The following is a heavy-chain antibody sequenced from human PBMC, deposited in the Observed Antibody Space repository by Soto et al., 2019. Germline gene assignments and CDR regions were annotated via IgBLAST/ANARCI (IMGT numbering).Heavy chain of an antibody. CDR3: AGDLHDGDFGAARY. D-gene: IGHD4-17*01. CDR1: GRSFRGYY. J-gene: IGHJ4*02. CDR2: INHSGST. V-gene: IGHV4-34*02. Sequence: QVQLQQWGAGLLKPSEPLSPPGPSLGRSFRGYYGGGIPRPPGKGREWIGEINHSGSTNYNPSLKSRVTMSVDTSKNQFSLKLSSVTAADTAVYYCAGDLHDGDFGAARYWGQGTLVTVSS.